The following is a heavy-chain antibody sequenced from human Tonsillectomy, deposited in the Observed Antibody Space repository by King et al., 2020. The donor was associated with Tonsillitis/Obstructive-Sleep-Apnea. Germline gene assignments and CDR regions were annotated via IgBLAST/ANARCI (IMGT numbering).Heavy chain of an antibody. J-gene: IGHJ4*02. CDR2: IYYSGTT. D-gene: IGHD3-10*01. CDR3: ARSLYYYGSGSYYTYYFDY. V-gene: IGHV4-61*01. CDR1: GGSVSSNSYY. Sequence: VQLQESGPGLVKPSETLSLTCTVSGGSVSSNSYYWNWIRQPPGKGLEWIGYIYYSGTTHYNPSLKSRVTISSDTSKNQFSLKLSPVTAADTAVYYCARSLYYYGSGSYYTYYFDYWGQGTLVTVSS.